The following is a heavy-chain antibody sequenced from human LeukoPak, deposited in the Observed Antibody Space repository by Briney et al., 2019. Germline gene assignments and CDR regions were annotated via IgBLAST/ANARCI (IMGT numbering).Heavy chain of an antibody. J-gene: IGHJ4*02. Sequence: KSSETLSLTCTVSGGSISSGGYYWSWIRQHPGKGLEWIGYIYYSGSTYYNPSLKSRVTISVDTSKNQFSLKLSSVTAADTAVYYCARVESYYFDYWGQGTLVTVSS. CDR3: ARVESYYFDY. CDR2: IYYSGST. V-gene: IGHV4-31*03. CDR1: GGSISSGGYY.